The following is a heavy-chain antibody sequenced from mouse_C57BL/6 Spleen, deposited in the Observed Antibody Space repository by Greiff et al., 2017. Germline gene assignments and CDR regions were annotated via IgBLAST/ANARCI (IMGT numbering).Heavy chain of an antibody. D-gene: IGHD1-1*01. V-gene: IGHV1-72*01. CDR2: IVPNSGGT. CDR3: ARDYGSSYAWFAY. J-gene: IGHJ3*01. Sequence: QVQLQQPGAELVKPGASVKLSCKASGYTFTSYWMHWVKQRPGRGLEWIGRIVPNSGGTKYNEKFKSKATLTVDKPSSTAYMQLSSRTSEDSAVYYCARDYGSSYAWFAYWGQGTLVTVSA. CDR1: GYTFTSYW.